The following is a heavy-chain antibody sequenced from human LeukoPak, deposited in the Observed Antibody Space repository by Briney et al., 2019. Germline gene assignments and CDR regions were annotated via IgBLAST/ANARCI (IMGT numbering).Heavy chain of an antibody. CDR2: IRSKAYGGTT. CDR1: GFTLGDYA. J-gene: IGHJ4*02. CDR3: TREGTIFGLVIIGY. Sequence: GSLRLSCTAPGFTLGDYAMSWVCQGPGKGLWRVGLIRSKAYGGTTEYAPSVTGRLTTSRTPSKHIAYLQMNRLKTKDTAVNYCTREGTIFGLVIIGYWGQRTLVTVSS. D-gene: IGHD3-3*01. V-gene: IGHV3-49*04.